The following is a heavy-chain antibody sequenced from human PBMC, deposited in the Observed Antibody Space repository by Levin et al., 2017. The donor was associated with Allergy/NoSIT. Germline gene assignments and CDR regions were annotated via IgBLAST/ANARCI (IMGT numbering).Heavy chain of an antibody. CDR2: INPNSGGT. Sequence: ASVKVSCKASGYTFVGYYMHWVRQAPGQGLEWMGWINPNSGGTNYAQKFQGRVTMTRDTSITTAYMELSALRSDDTAISYCARDRTNYYGFLDYWGRGTLVTVSS. V-gene: IGHV1-2*02. CDR1: GYTFVGYY. CDR3: ARDRTNYYGFLDY. D-gene: IGHD3-10*01. J-gene: IGHJ4*02.